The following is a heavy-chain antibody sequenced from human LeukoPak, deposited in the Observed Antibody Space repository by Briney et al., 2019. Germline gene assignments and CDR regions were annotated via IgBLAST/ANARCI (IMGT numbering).Heavy chain of an antibody. V-gene: IGHV4-59*01. J-gene: IGHJ5*02. CDR2: IYYSGST. CDR1: GDSISTYY. Sequence: SETLSLTCTVSGDSISTYYWSWIRQPPGKGLEGIGYIYYSGSTNYNPSLKSRVTISVDTSKNQFSLKLSSVTAADTAVYYCARGAIMEEGGGNWFEPWGQGTLVTVSS. D-gene: IGHD3-16*01. CDR3: ARGAIMEEGGGNWFEP.